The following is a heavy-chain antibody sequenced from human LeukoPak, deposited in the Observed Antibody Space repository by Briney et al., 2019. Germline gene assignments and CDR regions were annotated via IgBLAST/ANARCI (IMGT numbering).Heavy chain of an antibody. CDR1: GFTVSSNY. J-gene: IGHJ4*02. D-gene: IGHD4-23*01. V-gene: IGHV3-53*01. CDR3: VRRAGGYSHPYDY. Sequence: GGSLRLSCAVSGFTVSSNYMSWVRQAPGKGLEWVSLIYSGGGTYYADSVRGRFTISRDDSKNTLYLQMNSLRAEDTAVYYCVRRAGGYSHPYDYWGQGTLVTVSS. CDR2: IYSGGGT.